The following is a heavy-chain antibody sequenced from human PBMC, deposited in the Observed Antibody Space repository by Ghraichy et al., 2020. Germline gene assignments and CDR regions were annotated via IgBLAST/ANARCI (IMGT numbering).Heavy chain of an antibody. V-gene: IGHV4-59*01. D-gene: IGHD1-26*01. Sequence: SETLSLTCTVSGGSISSYYWSWIRQPPGKGLEWIGYIYYSGSTNYNPSLKSRVTISVDTSKNQFSLKLSSVTAADTAVYYCARVEPLHYFDYWGQGTLVTVSS. J-gene: IGHJ4*02. CDR2: IYYSGST. CDR1: GGSISSYY. CDR3: ARVEPLHYFDY.